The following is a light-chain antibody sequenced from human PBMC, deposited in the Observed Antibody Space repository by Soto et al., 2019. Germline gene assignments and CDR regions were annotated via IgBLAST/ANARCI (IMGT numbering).Light chain of an antibody. CDR2: DVT. CDR1: SSDVGAYDY. J-gene: IGLJ1*01. V-gene: IGLV2-14*03. Sequence: QSALTQPASVSGSPGQSITISCTGTSSDVGAYDYVSWYQQHPGKAPKLLIYDVTTRPSGVSNRFSGSKSGNTASLTISGLETDYEAEYYCSSFTSTFTLVFGTGTKVTVL. CDR3: SSFTSTFTLV.